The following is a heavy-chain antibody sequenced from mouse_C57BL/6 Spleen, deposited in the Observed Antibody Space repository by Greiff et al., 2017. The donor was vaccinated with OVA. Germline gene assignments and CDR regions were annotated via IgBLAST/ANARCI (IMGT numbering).Heavy chain of an antibody. CDR2: ISSGGSYT. J-gene: IGHJ2*01. CDR1: GFTFSSYG. Sequence: EVKLLESGGDLVKPGGSLKLSCAASGFTFSSYGMSWVRQTPDKRLEWVATISSGGSYTYYPDSVKGRFTISRDNAKNTLYLQMSSLKSEDTAMYYCARHSMITTRYYFDYWGQGTTLTVSS. CDR3: ARHSMITTRYYFDY. V-gene: IGHV5-6*01. D-gene: IGHD2-4*01.